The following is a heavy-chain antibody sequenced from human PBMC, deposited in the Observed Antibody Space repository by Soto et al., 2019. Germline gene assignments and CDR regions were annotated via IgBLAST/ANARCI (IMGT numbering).Heavy chain of an antibody. CDR2: MTSDGRTT. Sequence: LRLSCAASGFAFGNSWMHWVRQPPGKGPEWVSRMTSDGRTTQYADSVKGRFTVSRDNAKNTLYLQMNSLRAEDTAVYYCATAEVDYWGPGTLVTVSS. CDR1: GFAFGNSW. J-gene: IGHJ4*02. V-gene: IGHV3-74*01. CDR3: ATAEVDY.